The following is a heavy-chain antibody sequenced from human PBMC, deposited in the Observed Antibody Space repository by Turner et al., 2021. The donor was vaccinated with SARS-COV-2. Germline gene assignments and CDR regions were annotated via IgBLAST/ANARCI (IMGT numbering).Heavy chain of an antibody. J-gene: IGHJ3*02. CDR3: ARAYSGSYFGAFDI. CDR2: ISFDGSNE. CDR1: GFTFSVYA. D-gene: IGHD1-26*01. Sequence: QVQLVESGGGVVQPGRSLRLSCAASGFTFSVYAMHWVRQAPGKGLEWVDLISFDGSNEYYADSVKGRFTISRDNSKNTLYLQMNSLRAEDTSVYYCARAYSGSYFGAFDIWGQGTMVTISS. V-gene: IGHV3-30-3*01.